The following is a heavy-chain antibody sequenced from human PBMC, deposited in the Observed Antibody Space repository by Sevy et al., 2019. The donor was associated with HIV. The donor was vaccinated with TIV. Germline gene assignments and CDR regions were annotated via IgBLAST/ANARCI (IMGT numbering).Heavy chain of an antibody. CDR1: GGSFSGYY. D-gene: IGHD3-10*01. CDR2: INHSGST. J-gene: IGHJ5*02. CDR3: ARVIRRSGGYNWFDP. Sequence: SETLSLTCAVYGGSFSGYYWSWIRQPPGKGLEWIGEINHSGSTNYNPSLKSRVTISVDTSKNQFSLKLSSVTAADTAVYYCARVIRRSGGYNWFDPWGQGTLVTVSS. V-gene: IGHV4-34*01.